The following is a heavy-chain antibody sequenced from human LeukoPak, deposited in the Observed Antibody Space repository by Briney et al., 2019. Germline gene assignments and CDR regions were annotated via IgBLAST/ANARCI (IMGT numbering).Heavy chain of an antibody. V-gene: IGHV4-34*01. CDR2: INESGET. CDR3: ARALIVTPASCYMDV. Sequence: SETLSLTCAVFGGSFSGYYWSWIRQAPGKGLEWIGEINESGETKYNPSLESRVTISVGTSKNQFSLNVKSVTAADTAVYYCARALIVTPASCYMDVWGKGTTVTVSS. J-gene: IGHJ6*03. CDR1: GGSFSGYY. D-gene: IGHD3-22*01.